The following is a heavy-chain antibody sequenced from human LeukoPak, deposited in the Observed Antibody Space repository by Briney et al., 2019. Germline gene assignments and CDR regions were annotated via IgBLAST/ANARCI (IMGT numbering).Heavy chain of an antibody. V-gene: IGHV3-23*01. D-gene: IGHD6-13*01. CDR3: AKDYSSNWYNWFDP. CDR2: ISTSVGST. CDR1: GFTFSSFA. J-gene: IGHJ5*02. Sequence: PGGSLRLSCAASGFTFSSFAMSWVRQAPGKGLEWVSAISTSVGSTYYADSVKGRFTISRDNSKNTLYLQMNSLRAEDRAVYYCAKDYSSNWYNWFDPWGQGTLVTVSS.